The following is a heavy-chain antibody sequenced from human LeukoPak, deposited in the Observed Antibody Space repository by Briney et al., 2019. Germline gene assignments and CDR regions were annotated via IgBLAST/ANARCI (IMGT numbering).Heavy chain of an antibody. V-gene: IGHV4-34*01. J-gene: IGHJ4*02. CDR3: ARVIVSAAGGIDY. Sequence: SETLSLTCAVYGGSFSGYYWSWIRQPPGKGLEWIGEINHSGSTNYNPSLKSRVTISVDTSKNQFSLKLSSVPAADTAVYYCARVIVSAAGGIDYWGQGTLVTVSS. CDR2: INHSGST. CDR1: GGSFSGYY. D-gene: IGHD6-13*01.